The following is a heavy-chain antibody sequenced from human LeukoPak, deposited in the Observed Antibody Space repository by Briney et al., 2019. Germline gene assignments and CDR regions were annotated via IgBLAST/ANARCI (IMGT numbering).Heavy chain of an antibody. V-gene: IGHV1-8*01. J-gene: IGHJ4*02. CDR1: GYTFTSYD. Sequence: ASVKVSCKASGYTFTSYDINWVRQATGQGLEWMGWMNPNSGNTGYAQKFQGRVTMTRNTSISTAYMELSSLRSEDTAVYYCAKDPSFRPGYFDYWGQGTLVTVSS. CDR2: MNPNSGNT. CDR3: AKDPSFRPGYFDY.